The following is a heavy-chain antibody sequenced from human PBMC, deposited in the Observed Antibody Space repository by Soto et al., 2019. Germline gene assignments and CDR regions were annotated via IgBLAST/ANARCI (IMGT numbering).Heavy chain of an antibody. V-gene: IGHV3-23*01. CDR1: GFTFSSYA. CDR3: AKDNLFEGWNWFDP. CDR2: ISGSGGST. J-gene: IGHJ5*02. Sequence: LRLSCAASGFTFSSYAMSWVRQAPGKGLEWVSAISGSGGSTYYADSVKGRFTISRDNSKNTLYLQMNSLRAEDTAVYYCAKDNLFEGWNWFDPWGQGTLVTVSS.